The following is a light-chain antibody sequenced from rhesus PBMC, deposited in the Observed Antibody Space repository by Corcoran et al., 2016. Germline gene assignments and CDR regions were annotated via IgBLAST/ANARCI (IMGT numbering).Light chain of an antibody. J-gene: IGKJ2*01. CDR2: GAS. CDR1: QSVRRN. V-gene: IGKV3S9*01. CDR3: QQYNNWNS. Sequence: EIVMTQSPATLSLSPGERATLSCRASQSVRRNVAWYKQKPEQAPRPRIYGASSRATAIPDRFSGSVSGTDFTLIISSLEPEDVGVYYCQQYNNWNSFGQGTKVEIK.